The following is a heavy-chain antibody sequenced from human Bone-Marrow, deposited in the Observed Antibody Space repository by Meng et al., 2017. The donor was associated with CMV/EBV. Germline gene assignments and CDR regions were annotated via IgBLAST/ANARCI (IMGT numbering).Heavy chain of an antibody. Sequence: ASVKVSCKASGDTFSSHGINWVRQAPGQGLEWMGWISAYNGNTNYAQKLQGRVTMTTDTSTSTAYMELRSLRSDDTAVYYCARDTVHHIVVVPAATGVDYYYYGMDVWGQGTTVTVSS. V-gene: IGHV1-18*01. J-gene: IGHJ6*02. CDR2: ISAYNGNT. D-gene: IGHD2-2*01. CDR1: GDTFSSHG. CDR3: ARDTVHHIVVVPAATGVDYYYYGMDV.